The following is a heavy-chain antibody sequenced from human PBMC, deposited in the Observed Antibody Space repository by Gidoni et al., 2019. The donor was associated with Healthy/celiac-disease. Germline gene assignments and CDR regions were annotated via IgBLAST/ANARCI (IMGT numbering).Heavy chain of an antibody. CDR2: ISGSGCST. J-gene: IGHJ1*01. V-gene: IGHV3-23*01. CDR1: GFTVSSYA. Sequence: EVQLLESGGGLVQPGGSLRLSCAASGFTVSSYAMSWVRQAPGKGLEWVSAISGSGCSTYYADSVKGRFTISRDNSKNTLYLQMNSLRAEDTAVYYCAKLRDYDTTMPFQHWGQGTLVTVSS. D-gene: IGHD3-22*01. CDR3: AKLRDYDTTMPFQH.